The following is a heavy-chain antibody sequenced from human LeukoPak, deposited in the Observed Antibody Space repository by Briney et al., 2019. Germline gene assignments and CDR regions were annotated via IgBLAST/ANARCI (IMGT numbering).Heavy chain of an antibody. CDR1: GGSISSYY. CDR2: IYYSGST. D-gene: IGHD2-21*01. CDR3: ARYMSGLGDFDY. J-gene: IGHJ4*02. Sequence: PSETLSLTCTVSGGSISSYYWSWIRQPPGKGLEWIGYIYYSGSTNYNPSLKSRVTISVDTSKNQFSLKLSFVTAADTAVYYCARYMSGLGDFDYWGQGTLVTVSS. V-gene: IGHV4-59*01.